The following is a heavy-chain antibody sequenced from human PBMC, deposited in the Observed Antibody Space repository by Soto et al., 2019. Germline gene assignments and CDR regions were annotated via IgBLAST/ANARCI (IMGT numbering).Heavy chain of an antibody. CDR2: INPSGGST. J-gene: IGHJ4*02. CDR3: ARNVFDVDTAMVTVGY. D-gene: IGHD5-18*01. V-gene: IGHV1-46*03. CDR1: GYTFTSYY. Sequence: GASVKVSCKASGYTFTSYYMHWVRQAPGQGLEWMGIINPSGGSTSYAQKFQGRVTMTRDTSTSTAYMELSSLRSEDTAVYYCARNVFDVDTAMVTVGYWGQGTLVTVSS.